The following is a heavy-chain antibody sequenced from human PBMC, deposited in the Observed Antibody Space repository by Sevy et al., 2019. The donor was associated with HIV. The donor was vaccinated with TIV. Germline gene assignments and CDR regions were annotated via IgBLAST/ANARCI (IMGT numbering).Heavy chain of an antibody. CDR1: GFTFSNDG. Sequence: GSLRLSCSVSGFTFSNDGMDWVRQAPGKGLEWISYISADGGTIFYADSVKGRFTVSRDNAKKSLFLQMNSLRDEDTALYYCAKNIWGSFRYNDYWGQGTLVTVSS. D-gene: IGHD3-16*02. J-gene: IGHJ4*02. V-gene: IGHV3-48*02. CDR3: AKNIWGSFRYNDY. CDR2: ISADGGTI.